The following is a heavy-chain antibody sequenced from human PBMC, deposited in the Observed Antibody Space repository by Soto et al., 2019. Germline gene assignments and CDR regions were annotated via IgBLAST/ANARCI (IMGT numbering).Heavy chain of an antibody. Sequence: GGSLRLSCAAPGFTFSNAWMNWVRQAPGKGLEWVGRIKSKTDGGTTDYAAPVKGRFTISRDDSKNTLYLQMNSLKTEDTAVYYCTTQETSKDYYYSGMDVWGQGTTVTVSS. CDR3: TTQETSKDYYYSGMDV. V-gene: IGHV3-15*07. CDR1: GFTFSNAW. CDR2: IKSKTDGGTT. J-gene: IGHJ6*02.